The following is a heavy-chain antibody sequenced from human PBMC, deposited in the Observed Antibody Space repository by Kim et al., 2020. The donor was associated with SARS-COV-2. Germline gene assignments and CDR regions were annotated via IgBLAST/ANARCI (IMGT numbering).Heavy chain of an antibody. D-gene: IGHD2-15*01. CDR2: INSDGTFT. CDR1: GFTFSSHW. J-gene: IGHJ3*01. CDR3: ARDKGGYGAFDL. Sequence: GGSLRLSCAASGFTFSSHWMHWVRQAPGKGLLWVSCINSDGTFTCYADSLKGRVIVSRDNAKKTLYLQMNSLRAEDTAVYYCARDKGGYGAFDLWGQGTMVTVSS. V-gene: IGHV3-74*01.